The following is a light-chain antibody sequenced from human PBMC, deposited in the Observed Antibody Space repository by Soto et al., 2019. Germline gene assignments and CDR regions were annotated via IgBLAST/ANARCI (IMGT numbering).Light chain of an antibody. J-gene: IGKJ1*01. V-gene: IGKV1-39*01. CDR2: AAS. CDR1: QSISNH. Sequence: DIQMTQSPSSLSASVEDRVIITCRASQSISNHLNWYQQKPGKAPKLLIFAASSLQSGVPSRFSGSGSGTNFSLTISRLQPEDFATYYCQQSYDTPRTFGQGTKVDIK. CDR3: QQSYDTPRT.